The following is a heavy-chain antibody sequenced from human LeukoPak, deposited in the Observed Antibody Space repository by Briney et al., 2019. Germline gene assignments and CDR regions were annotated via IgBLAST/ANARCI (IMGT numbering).Heavy chain of an antibody. D-gene: IGHD4-23*01. Sequence: TPSETLSLTCTVSGGSISSYYWSWIRQPPGRGLEWIGSIYYSGSTCYNPSLKSRVTISVDTSKDQFSLKLSSVTAADTAVYYCARHDYGGNHVDYWGQGTLVTVSS. CDR1: GGSISSYY. CDR2: IYYSGST. CDR3: ARHDYGGNHVDY. V-gene: IGHV4-39*01. J-gene: IGHJ4*02.